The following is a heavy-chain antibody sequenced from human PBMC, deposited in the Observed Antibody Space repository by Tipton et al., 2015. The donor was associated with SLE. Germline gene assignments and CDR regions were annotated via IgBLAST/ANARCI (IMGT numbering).Heavy chain of an antibody. J-gene: IGHJ6*02. CDR1: GGSFSGYY. CDR3: ARRFLEWFGYGMDV. D-gene: IGHD3-3*01. CDR2: INHSGST. Sequence: TLSLTCAVYGGSFSGYYWSWIRQPPGKGLEWIGEINHSGSTNYNPSLKSRVTISVDTSKNQFSLKLSSVTAADTAVYYCARRFLEWFGYGMDVWGQGTTVTVS. V-gene: IGHV4-34*01.